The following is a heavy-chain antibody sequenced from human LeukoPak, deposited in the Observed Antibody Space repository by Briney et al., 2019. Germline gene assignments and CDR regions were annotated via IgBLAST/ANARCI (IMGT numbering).Heavy chain of an antibody. Sequence: GRSLRLSCAASGFTFSSYGMHWVRQAPGKGLEWVAVIWYDGSNKYYADSVKGRFTISRDNSKNTLYLQMNSLRAEDTAVYYCARDDILTGPFDYWGQGTLVTVSS. J-gene: IGHJ4*02. CDR1: GFTFSSYG. CDR3: ARDDILTGPFDY. D-gene: IGHD3-9*01. CDR2: IWYDGSNK. V-gene: IGHV3-33*01.